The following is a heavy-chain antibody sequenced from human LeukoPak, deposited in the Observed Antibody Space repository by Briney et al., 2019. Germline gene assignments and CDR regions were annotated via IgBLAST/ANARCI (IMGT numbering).Heavy chain of an antibody. Sequence: GGSLRLSCAASGFAFSSYGMHWVRQAPGKGLEWVAVIWYDGSNKYYADSVKGRFTISRDNSKNTLYLQMNSLRAEDTAVYYCARALIVPAAIWDVDYYYGMDVWGQGTTVTVSS. J-gene: IGHJ6*02. CDR2: IWYDGSNK. V-gene: IGHV3-33*01. D-gene: IGHD2-2*01. CDR3: ARALIVPAAIWDVDYYYGMDV. CDR1: GFAFSSYG.